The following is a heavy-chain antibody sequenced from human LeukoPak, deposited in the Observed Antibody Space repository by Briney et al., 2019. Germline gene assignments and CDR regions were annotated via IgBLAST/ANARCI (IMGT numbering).Heavy chain of an antibody. CDR1: GFTFSSYG. CDR2: ISYDGSNK. CDR3: AKDGIRIAAAANFDY. D-gene: IGHD6-13*01. J-gene: IGHJ4*02. Sequence: GRSLRLSCAASGFTFSSYGMHWVRQAPGKGLEWVAVISYDGSNKYYADSVKGRFTISRDNSKNTLYLQMNSLRAEDTAVYYCAKDGIRIAAAANFDYWGQGTLVTVSS. V-gene: IGHV3-30*18.